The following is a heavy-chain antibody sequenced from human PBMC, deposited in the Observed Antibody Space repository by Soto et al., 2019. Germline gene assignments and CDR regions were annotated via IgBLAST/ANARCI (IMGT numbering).Heavy chain of an antibody. D-gene: IGHD1-26*01. CDR1: GGSFSGYY. V-gene: IGHV4-59*08. CDR3: ARLGGSFAVPHFDY. CDR2: IYYSGTTT. Sequence: SETLSLTCTVSGGSFSGYYWTWIRQPPGKGLEWMGYIYYSGTTTNYNPSLKSRVTLSVDTSKNQFSLKLSSVTAADTAVYYCARLGGSFAVPHFDYWGQGTLVTVSS. J-gene: IGHJ4*02.